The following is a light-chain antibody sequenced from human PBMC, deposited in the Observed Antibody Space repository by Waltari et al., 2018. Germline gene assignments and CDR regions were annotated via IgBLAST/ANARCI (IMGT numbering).Light chain of an antibody. J-gene: IGLJ1*01. Sequence: QSALTQPASVSGSPGQSITISCTATSSDVGDYKYVSWYQQHPGKVPKLLIYDVTNRPSGISDRFSGSKSGYTASLTISGLQAEDEADYYCSSYTTRSTRVFGTGTKVTVL. CDR2: DVT. CDR1: SSDVGDYKY. CDR3: SSYTTRSTRV. V-gene: IGLV2-14*03.